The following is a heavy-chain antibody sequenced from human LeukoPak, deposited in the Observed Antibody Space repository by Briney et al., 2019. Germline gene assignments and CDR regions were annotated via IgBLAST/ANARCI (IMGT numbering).Heavy chain of an antibody. CDR2: ISGSGDTT. J-gene: IGHJ4*02. D-gene: IGHD1-26*01. CDR1: GFTFSSYA. Sequence: PGGSLRLSCAASGFTFSSYAVTWVRQAPGKGLDWVSVISGSGDTTYYADSVKGRFTISRDNSKNTVSLQMHSLRGEDTAVYFCARETGGFDHWGQGTLVTVSS. V-gene: IGHV3-23*01. CDR3: ARETGGFDH.